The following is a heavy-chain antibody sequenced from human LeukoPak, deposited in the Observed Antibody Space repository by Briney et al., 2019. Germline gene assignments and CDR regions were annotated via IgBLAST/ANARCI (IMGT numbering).Heavy chain of an antibody. CDR2: IKQHGSEK. CDR1: GFTFSSYW. D-gene: IGHD6-19*01. Sequence: GGALRLSCAASGFTFSSYWMSWVRQAPGKGLEWVANIKQHGSEKNYVDSVKGRFTISRDNAKNSLYLQMNSLRAEDTAVYYCARGSSGWYVEDYWGQGTLVTVSS. V-gene: IGHV3-7*04. J-gene: IGHJ4*02. CDR3: ARGSSGWYVEDY.